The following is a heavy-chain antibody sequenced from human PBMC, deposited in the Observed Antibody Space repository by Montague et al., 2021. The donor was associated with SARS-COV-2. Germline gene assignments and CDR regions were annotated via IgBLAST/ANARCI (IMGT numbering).Heavy chain of an antibody. CDR3: ARVFPRWLQFDTYFDY. V-gene: IGHV4-59*01. D-gene: IGHD5-24*01. CDR2: IYHSGST. CDR1: GDSISSYY. Sequence: SETLSLTCTVSGDSISSYYWSWIRQPPGQGLQWIGEIYHSGSTKYNPYLKRRVTISVETSKNQFSLKLSSVTAADTAVDYCARVFPRWLQFDTYFDYWGQGTLVTVSS. J-gene: IGHJ4*02.